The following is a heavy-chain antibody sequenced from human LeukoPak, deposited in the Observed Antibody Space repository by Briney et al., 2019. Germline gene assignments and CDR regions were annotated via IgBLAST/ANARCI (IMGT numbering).Heavy chain of an antibody. CDR1: GGTFSSYA. D-gene: IGHD3-22*01. CDR3: ATRSGSGYNYYYGMDV. Sequence: SVKVSCKASGGTFSSYAISWVRQAPGQGLEWMGGIIPIFGTANYAQKFQGRVTITADESTGTAYMELSSLRSEDTAVYYCATRSGSGYNYYYGMDVWGQGTTVTVSS. V-gene: IGHV1-69*13. CDR2: IIPIFGTA. J-gene: IGHJ6*02.